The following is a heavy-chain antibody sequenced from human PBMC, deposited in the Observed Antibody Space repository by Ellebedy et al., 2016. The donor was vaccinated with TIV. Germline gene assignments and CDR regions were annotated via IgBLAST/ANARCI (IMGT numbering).Heavy chain of an antibody. V-gene: IGHV3-33*01. CDR1: GFTFSRSG. D-gene: IGHD5-24*01. Sequence: GESLKISCAASGFTFSRSGMHWVRQAPGKGLEWVAIIWLDGSKEYYADSVKGRFTISRDNSKNTLYTQMNSLTAEDTAVYYCATDGHGTVDFDHWGQGTLVSVSS. CDR3: ATDGHGTVDFDH. J-gene: IGHJ4*02. CDR2: IWLDGSKE.